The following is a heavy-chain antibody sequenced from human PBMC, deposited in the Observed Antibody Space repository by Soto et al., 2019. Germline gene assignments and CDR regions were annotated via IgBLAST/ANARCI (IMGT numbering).Heavy chain of an antibody. CDR3: AREDPWSANADDMDV. J-gene: IGHJ6*02. V-gene: IGHV3-48*02. Sequence: PGGSLRLSCVASGFTFRSYSLNWVRQAPGKGLEWISYISSSSGTIYYADSVKGRFTTSRDNAENSLYLQMYSLRDDDTAVYYCAREDPWSANADDMDVWGQGTTVTVSS. CDR2: ISSSSGTI. CDR1: GFTFRSYS. D-gene: IGHD3-3*01.